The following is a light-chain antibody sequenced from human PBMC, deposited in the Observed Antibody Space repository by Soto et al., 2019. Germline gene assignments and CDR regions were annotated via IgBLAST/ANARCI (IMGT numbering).Light chain of an antibody. CDR1: QSVSSN. V-gene: IGKV3-15*01. Sequence: EIVMTQSPATLSVSPWERATLSCRASQSVSSNLAWYQQKPGQAPRLLIYGASTRATGIPARFSGSGSGTEFTLTISSLQSEDFAVYYCQPYNNWPPWTFGQGTKVDIK. CDR3: QPYNNWPPWT. J-gene: IGKJ1*01. CDR2: GAS.